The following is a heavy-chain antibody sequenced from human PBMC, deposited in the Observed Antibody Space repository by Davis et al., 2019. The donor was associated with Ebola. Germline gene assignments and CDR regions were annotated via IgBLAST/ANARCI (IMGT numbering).Heavy chain of an antibody. V-gene: IGHV1-2*06. D-gene: IGHD3-10*01. J-gene: IGHJ4*02. CDR1: GYTFTGYY. CDR3: ARDGGWFGELLFAGFDY. Sequence: AASVKVSCTASGYTFTGYYMHWVRQAPGQGLEWTGRINPNSGGTNYAQKFQGRVTMTRDTSISTAYMGLRSLRSGDTAVYYGARDGGWFGELLFAGFDYWGQGTLVTVSS. CDR2: INPNSGGT.